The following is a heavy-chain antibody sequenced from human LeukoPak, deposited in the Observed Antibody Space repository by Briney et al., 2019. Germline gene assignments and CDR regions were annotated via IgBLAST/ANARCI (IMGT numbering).Heavy chain of an antibody. D-gene: IGHD6-19*01. CDR3: ARAGGIAVAGGDHYFDY. CDR2: INAGNGNT. V-gene: IGHV1-3*01. J-gene: IGHJ4*02. Sequence: GASVKVSCKASGYSFTNYAIHWVRQAPGQRLEWMGWINAGNGNTKYSQKFQGRVTIFRDTSATTAYMDLSSLKSEDTAVYFCARAGGIAVAGGDHYFDYWGQGTLVTVSS. CDR1: GYSFTNYA.